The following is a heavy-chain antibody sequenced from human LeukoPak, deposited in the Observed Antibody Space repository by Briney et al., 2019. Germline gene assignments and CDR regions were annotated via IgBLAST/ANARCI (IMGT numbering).Heavy chain of an antibody. Sequence: SVKVSCKASGFTFTSSAVQWVRHARGQRLEWIGWIVVGSGNTNYAQKFQERVTITRDMSTSTAYMELSSLRSEDTAVYYCAAARMGSYYYYGMDVWGQGTTVTVSS. J-gene: IGHJ6*02. D-gene: IGHD3-10*01. CDR2: IVVGSGNT. CDR3: AAARMGSYYYYGMDV. CDR1: GFTFTSSA. V-gene: IGHV1-58*01.